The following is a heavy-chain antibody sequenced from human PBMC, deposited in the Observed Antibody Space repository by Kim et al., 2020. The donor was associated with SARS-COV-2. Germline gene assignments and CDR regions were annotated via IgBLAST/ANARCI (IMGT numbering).Heavy chain of an antibody. Sequence: YADSVKGRFAISGDNSKNTLYLQMNSLRAEDTAVYYCAKYLVPPRRWFDPWGQGTLVTVSS. V-gene: IGHV3-23*01. CDR3: AKYLVPPRRWFDP. D-gene: IGHD6-13*01. J-gene: IGHJ5*02.